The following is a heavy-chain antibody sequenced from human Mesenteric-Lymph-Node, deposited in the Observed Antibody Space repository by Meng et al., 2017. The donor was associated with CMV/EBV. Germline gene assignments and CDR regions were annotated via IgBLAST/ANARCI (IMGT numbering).Heavy chain of an antibody. J-gene: IGHJ4*02. Sequence: SETLSLTCTVTGGSTVSYYWSWIRQPPGKGLEWIGSIYYSGSTYYNPSLKSRVTISVDTSKNQFSLKLSSVTAADTAVYYCARGWELLLGTVDYWGQGTLVTVSS. CDR1: GGSTVSYY. V-gene: IGHV4-59*05. CDR3: ARGWELLLGTVDY. CDR2: IYYSGST. D-gene: IGHD1-26*01.